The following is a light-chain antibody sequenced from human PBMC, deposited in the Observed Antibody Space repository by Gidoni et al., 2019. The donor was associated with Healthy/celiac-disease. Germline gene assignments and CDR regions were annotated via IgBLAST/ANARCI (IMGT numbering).Light chain of an antibody. Sequence: DIQMNQSPSSLSASVGDRVTITCQASQDISNYLNWYQQKPGKALKLLLYDASNLETGVPSRFSGSGSGTDFTFTISSLPPEDISTYYCQQYDNMYTFGQGTKLEIK. CDR3: QQYDNMYT. V-gene: IGKV1-33*01. J-gene: IGKJ2*01. CDR1: QDISNY. CDR2: DAS.